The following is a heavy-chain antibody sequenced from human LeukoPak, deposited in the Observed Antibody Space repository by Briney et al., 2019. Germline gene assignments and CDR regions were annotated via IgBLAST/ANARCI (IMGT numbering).Heavy chain of an antibody. CDR3: ARPAVAAFYYFDY. CDR2: IYYTGST. D-gene: IGHD6-19*01. Sequence: SETLSLTCAVSGDSISSDYWSWVRQPPGKGLEWIGYIYYTGSTNYNPSLKSRVTISVDTSKNQFSLKLSSVTAADTAVYYCARPAVAAFYYFDYWGQGTLVTVSS. V-gene: IGHV4-59*12. CDR1: GDSISSDY. J-gene: IGHJ4*02.